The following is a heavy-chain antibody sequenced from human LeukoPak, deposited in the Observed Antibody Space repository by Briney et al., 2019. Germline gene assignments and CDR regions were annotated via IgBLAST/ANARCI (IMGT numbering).Heavy chain of an antibody. Sequence: GGSLRLSCAASGFTFSSYAMSWVRQAPGKGLEWVSAISGSGGSTYYADSVTDRFTISRDNSKDTLYLQMNSLRVEDTAVYYCARAYDWNYLYWGQGALVTVSS. J-gene: IGHJ4*02. CDR3: ARAYDWNYLY. D-gene: IGHD1-7*01. CDR2: ISGSGGST. CDR1: GFTFSSYA. V-gene: IGHV3-23*01.